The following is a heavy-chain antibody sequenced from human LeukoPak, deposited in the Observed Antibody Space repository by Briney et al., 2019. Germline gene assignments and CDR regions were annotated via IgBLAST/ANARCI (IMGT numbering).Heavy chain of an antibody. J-gene: IGHJ3*01. V-gene: IGHV3-74*01. Sequence: GGSLRLSCAASGFTFSRYWMHWVRQAPGEGLVWVSRIDPDDSGSSYADSVKGRFTISRDNAKNTLWLQMNSLRADDTAVYYCAGVRAGANRAFDVWGQGAVVAVSS. CDR3: AGVRAGANRAFDV. D-gene: IGHD4/OR15-4a*01. CDR2: IDPDDSGS. CDR1: GFTFSRYW.